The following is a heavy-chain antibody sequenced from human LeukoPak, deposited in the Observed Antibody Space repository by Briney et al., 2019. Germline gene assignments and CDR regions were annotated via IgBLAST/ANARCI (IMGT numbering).Heavy chain of an antibody. J-gene: IGHJ4*02. CDR1: GFTFSSYG. Sequence: GGSLRLSCAASGFTFSSYGMHWVRQAPGKGLEWVTFIRYDGSNKYYADSVKGRFTISRDNSKNTLYLQMNSLRAEDTAVYYCAKWGCSGSDCYPFAYWGQGTLVTVSS. CDR2: IRYDGSNK. D-gene: IGHD2-15*01. V-gene: IGHV3-30*02. CDR3: AKWGCSGSDCYPFAY.